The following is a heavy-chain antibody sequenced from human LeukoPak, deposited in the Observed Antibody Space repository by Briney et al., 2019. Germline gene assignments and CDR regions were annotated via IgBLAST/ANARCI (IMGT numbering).Heavy chain of an antibody. D-gene: IGHD3-22*01. Sequence: GGSLRLSCAASGFTFSSYSMNWVRQVPGKGLEWVSSISSSSTYIYYADSVKGRFTISRDNSKNTLYLQMNSLRAEDTAVYYCARSVSTGSSVYFFRIFDYWGQGTLVTVSS. CDR2: ISSSSTYI. V-gene: IGHV3-21*01. J-gene: IGHJ4*02. CDR1: GFTFSSYS. CDR3: ARSVSTGSSVYFFRIFDY.